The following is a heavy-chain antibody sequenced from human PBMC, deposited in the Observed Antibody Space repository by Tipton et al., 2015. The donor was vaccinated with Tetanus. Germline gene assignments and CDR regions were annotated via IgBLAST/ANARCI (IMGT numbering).Heavy chain of an antibody. V-gene: IGHV4-30-4*01. Sequence: GLVKPSETLSLTCTVSGGSLSNGDYYWSWIRQPPGKGLESIGYIYYSGSTYYNPSLKSRVTISVDTPKNQFSLRLSSVTAADTAVYYCARDHGITWGGMGYYYGMDVWGQGTTVTVSS. CDR2: IYYSGST. CDR3: ARDHGITWGGMGYYYGMDV. J-gene: IGHJ6*02. CDR1: GGSLSNGDYY. D-gene: IGHD3-16*01.